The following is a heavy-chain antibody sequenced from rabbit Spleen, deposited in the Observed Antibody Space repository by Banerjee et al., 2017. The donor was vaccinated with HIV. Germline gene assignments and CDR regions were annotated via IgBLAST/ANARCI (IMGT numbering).Heavy chain of an antibody. CDR2: IYTGSSGNT. D-gene: IGHD2-1*01. V-gene: IGHV1S40*01. J-gene: IGHJ4*01. CDR1: GIDFSRNFY. CDR3: ARGSATMTMLITGYYFNL. Sequence: QSLEESGGDLVKPGSSLTLTCTASGIDFSRNFYMCWVRQAPGKGLEWIACIYTGSSGNTYYASWAKGRFTISKTSSTTVTLQMTSLTDADTATYFCARGSATMTMLITGYYFNLWGPGTLVTVS.